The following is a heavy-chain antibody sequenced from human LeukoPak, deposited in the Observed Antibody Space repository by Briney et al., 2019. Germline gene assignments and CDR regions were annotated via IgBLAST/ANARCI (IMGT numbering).Heavy chain of an antibody. V-gene: IGHV3-7*04. J-gene: IGHJ6*03. CDR1: GFTFSSYW. CDR3: ARASAESDYYYYYMDV. Sequence: PGGSLRLSCAASGFTFSSYWMSWVRQAPGKGLEWVANIKQDGSEKYYVDSVKGRFTISRDNAKNSLYLQMNSLRAEDTAVYYCARASAESDYYYYYMDVWGKGTTVTVSS. CDR2: IKQDGSEK.